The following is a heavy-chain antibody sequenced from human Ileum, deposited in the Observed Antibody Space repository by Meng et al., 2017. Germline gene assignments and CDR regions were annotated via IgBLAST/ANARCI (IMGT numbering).Heavy chain of an antibody. J-gene: IGHJ4*02. V-gene: IGHV4-34*01. CDR2: INHSGST. Sequence: QVQLQRWGAVLLQPSEHLSLTCAVYGGSVSGYYVSGSRQPPGKGLEWIGEINHSGSTNYNPSLKSRVTISVDTSKNQFSLKLSSVTAADTAVYYCARGKEIVTMIVSHWDYFDYWGQGTLVTVSS. D-gene: IGHD3-22*01. CDR3: ARGKEIVTMIVSHWDYFDY. CDR1: GGSVSGYY.